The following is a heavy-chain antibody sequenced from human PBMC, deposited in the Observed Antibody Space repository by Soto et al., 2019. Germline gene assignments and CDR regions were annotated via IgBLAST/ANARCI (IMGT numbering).Heavy chain of an antibody. J-gene: IGHJ4*02. CDR3: ASHKVYGDYHFDY. CDR1: RCW. Sequence: RCWWYRIRKKTGKGLEWIGYIYSSGSTNYNPSLKSRVTMSVDTSKNQFSLKLSSVTAADTAVYYCASHKVYGDYHFDYWGQGTLVTVSS. D-gene: IGHD4-17*01. V-gene: IGHV4-59*08. CDR2: IYSSGST.